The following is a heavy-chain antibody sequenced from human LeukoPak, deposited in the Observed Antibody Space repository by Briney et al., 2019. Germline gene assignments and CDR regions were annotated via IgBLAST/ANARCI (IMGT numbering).Heavy chain of an antibody. CDR3: ARHRYYYGSGDFDYFDY. D-gene: IGHD3-10*01. J-gene: IGHJ4*02. CDR2: IYPGDSDT. Sequence: GESLKISCKGSGYSFTSYWIGWVRQMPGKGLEWVRIIYPGDSDTRYSPSFQGQVTISADKSISTAYLQWSSLKASDTAMYYCARHRYYYGSGDFDYFDYWGQGTLVTVSS. V-gene: IGHV5-51*01. CDR1: GYSFTSYW.